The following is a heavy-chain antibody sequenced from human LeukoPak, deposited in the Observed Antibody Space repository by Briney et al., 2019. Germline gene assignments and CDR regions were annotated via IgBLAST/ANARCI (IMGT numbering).Heavy chain of an antibody. D-gene: IGHD3-9*01. J-gene: IGHJ4*02. CDR2: INPSRAVT. CDR1: GYSFITYY. V-gene: IGHV1-46*01. Sequence: ASVKVSCKASGYSFITYYIHWVRQAPGQGPEWMGVINPSRAVTTYAQKFQGRLTMTRDTSISTAYMDLSRLRSDDTAVYYCARLAKYDILAGYTNDYWGQGTLVTVSS. CDR3: ARLAKYDILAGYTNDY.